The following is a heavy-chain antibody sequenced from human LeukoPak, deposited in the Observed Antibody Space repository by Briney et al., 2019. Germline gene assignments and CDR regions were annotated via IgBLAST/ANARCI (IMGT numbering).Heavy chain of an antibody. CDR2: ISSSSSYI. Sequence: GGSLRLSCAASGFTLSSYSMNWVRQAPGKGLEWVSSISSSSSYIYYADSVKGRFTISRDNAKNSLYLQMNSLRAEDTAVYYCARSYDFWSAFDYWGQGTLVTVSS. CDR3: ARSYDFWSAFDY. CDR1: GFTLSSYS. V-gene: IGHV3-21*01. D-gene: IGHD3-3*01. J-gene: IGHJ4*02.